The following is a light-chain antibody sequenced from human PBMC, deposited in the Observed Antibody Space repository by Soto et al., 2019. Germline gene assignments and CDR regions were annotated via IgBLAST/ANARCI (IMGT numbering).Light chain of an antibody. J-gene: IGKJ1*01. V-gene: IGKV1-27*01. Sequence: DIQMTQSPSSLSASVGDRVTITCRASQGISNYLAWYQQKPGKVPKLLIYAASTLQSGVPSRFSGSGSGTAFTLSISSLQPEDVATYYCQKYNSAPRTFGQGAKVEIK. CDR2: AAS. CDR1: QGISNY. CDR3: QKYNSAPRT.